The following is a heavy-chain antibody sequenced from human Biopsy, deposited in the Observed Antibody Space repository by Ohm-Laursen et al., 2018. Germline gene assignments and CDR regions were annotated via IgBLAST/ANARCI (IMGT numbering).Heavy chain of an antibody. V-gene: IGHV4-34*01. Sequence: PSETLSLTCAVYGGSFNGYFWSWIRQPPGKGLEWIGDITQSGSNNYSPSLKSRVTISGDTATKQISLILRSVTAADTAVYYCARVPLPGIGAAYQGRFLYGMDVWGQGTTVSVSS. J-gene: IGHJ6*02. CDR2: ITQSGSN. CDR3: ARVPLPGIGAAYQGRFLYGMDV. CDR1: GGSFNGYF. D-gene: IGHD6-13*01.